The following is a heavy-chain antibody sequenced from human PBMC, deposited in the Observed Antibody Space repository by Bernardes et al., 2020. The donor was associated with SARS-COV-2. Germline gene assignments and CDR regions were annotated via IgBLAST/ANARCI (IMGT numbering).Heavy chain of an antibody. CDR1: GGSFSGYS. CDR3: ARSFHKYTSLGWFDP. CDR2: INHSGST. D-gene: IGHD6-6*01. V-gene: IGHV4-34*01. Sequence: SETLSLTCAVYGGSFSGYSWSWIRQPPGKGLEWIGEINHSGSTNYNPSLKSRVTISVDTSKNQFSLKLSSVTAADTALYYCARSFHKYTSLGWFDPWGQGTLVTVSS. J-gene: IGHJ5*02.